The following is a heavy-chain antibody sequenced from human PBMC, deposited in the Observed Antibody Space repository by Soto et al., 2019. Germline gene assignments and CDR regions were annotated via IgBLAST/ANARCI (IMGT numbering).Heavy chain of an antibody. CDR3: AREITI. J-gene: IGHJ4*02. Sequence: QVQLQESGPGLVKPSETLSLTCTVSGASLTSGTFYWSWVRQPPGKGLELIGYVYHTGDTKYNPSLQSRVNISLDTSKNQFSLKLKSVTAADTAISHCAREITIWGQGALVTVS. D-gene: IGHD3-3*01. CDR1: GASLTSGTFY. CDR2: VYHTGDT. V-gene: IGHV4-61*01.